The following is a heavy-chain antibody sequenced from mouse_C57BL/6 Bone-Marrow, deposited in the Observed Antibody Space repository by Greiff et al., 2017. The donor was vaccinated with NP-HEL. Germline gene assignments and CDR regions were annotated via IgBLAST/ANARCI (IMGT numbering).Heavy chain of an antibody. CDR2: ISSGCDYI. CDR1: GFTFSSYA. D-gene: IGHD1-1*01. J-gene: IGHJ4*01. CDR3: TRDRGYGSSFAMDY. Sequence: EVKLMESGEGLVKPGGSLKLSCAASGFTFSSYAMSWVRQTPEKRLEWVAYISSGCDYIYYVDTVKGRFTISRDNARNTLYLKMSSLKSEDTAMYYCTRDRGYGSSFAMDYWGQGTSVTVSS. V-gene: IGHV5-9-1*02.